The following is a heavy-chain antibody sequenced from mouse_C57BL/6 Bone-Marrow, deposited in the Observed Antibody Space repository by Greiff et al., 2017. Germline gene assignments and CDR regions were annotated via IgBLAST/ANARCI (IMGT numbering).Heavy chain of an antibody. D-gene: IGHD1-1*01. J-gene: IGHJ3*01. CDR3: ARPLLLRYGVAY. CDR1: GYAFSSYW. Sequence: VKLQESGAELVKPGASVKISCKASGYAFSSYWMNWVKQRPGKGLEWIGQIYPGDGDTNYNGKFKGKATLTADKSSSTAYMQLSSLTSEDSAVYFCARPLLLRYGVAYWGQGTLVTVSA. CDR2: IYPGDGDT. V-gene: IGHV1-80*01.